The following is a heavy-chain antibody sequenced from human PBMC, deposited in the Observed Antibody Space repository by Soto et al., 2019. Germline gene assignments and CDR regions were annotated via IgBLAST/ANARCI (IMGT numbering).Heavy chain of an antibody. CDR2: ISSSSSYI. D-gene: IGHD6-13*01. CDR3: ARLRLEQQLLGDYMDV. J-gene: IGHJ6*03. CDR1: GFTFSSYS. V-gene: IGHV3-21*01. Sequence: GGSLRLSCAASGFTFSSYSMNWVRQAPGKGLEWVSSISSSSSYIYYADSVKGRFTISRDNAKNSLYLQMNSLRAEDTAVYYCARLRLEQQLLGDYMDVWGKGTTVTVSS.